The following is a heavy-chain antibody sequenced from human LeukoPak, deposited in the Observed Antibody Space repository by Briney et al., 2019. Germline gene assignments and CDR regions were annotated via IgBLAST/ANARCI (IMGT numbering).Heavy chain of an antibody. CDR3: VREGGTIFGVVIKRKGYFDY. V-gene: IGHV4-39*07. CDR1: GDSITNKNYY. Sequence: SETLSLTCTVTGDSITNKNYYWGWIRQSPRKGLEWIGSIYYSGRTYYNPSLKSRVTISVDTSKNQFSLKLSSVTAADTAVYYCVREGGTIFGVVIKRKGYFDYWGQGTLVTVSS. J-gene: IGHJ4*02. D-gene: IGHD3-3*01. CDR2: IYYSGRT.